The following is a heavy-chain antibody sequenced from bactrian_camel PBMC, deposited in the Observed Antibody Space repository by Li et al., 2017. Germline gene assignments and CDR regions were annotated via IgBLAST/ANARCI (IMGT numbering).Heavy chain of an antibody. Sequence: VQLVESGGGLVQPGGSLRLSCAASGFTFSSYRTYWVRQAPGKGLEWVSIINRGGTTYYADSMKGRFTISRDNATNTVYLQMNSLKPEDTAVYYCVSLVGRPLVHQGTQVTVS. CDR1: GFTFSSYR. D-gene: IGHD2*01. CDR2: IINRGGTT. V-gene: IGHV3S40*01. J-gene: IGHJ4*01.